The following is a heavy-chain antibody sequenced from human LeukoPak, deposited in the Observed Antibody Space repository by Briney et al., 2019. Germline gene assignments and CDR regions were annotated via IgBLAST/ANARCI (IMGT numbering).Heavy chain of an antibody. CDR2: SSSSGSTI. Sequence: GGSLRLSCAGSGFTFSDYCMTWIRQTPGKGLEWVSYSSSSGSTISYADSVKGRFTISRDNAKNSLYLQMNSLRAEDTAVYYCAGGRRPYYAYDAFDMRGQGTMVTVSS. J-gene: IGHJ3*02. D-gene: IGHD1-26*01. CDR1: GFTFSDYC. CDR3: AGGRRPYYAYDAFDM. V-gene: IGHV3-11*01.